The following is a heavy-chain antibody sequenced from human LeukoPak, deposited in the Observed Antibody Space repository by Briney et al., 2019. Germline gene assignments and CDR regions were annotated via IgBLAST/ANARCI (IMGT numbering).Heavy chain of an antibody. V-gene: IGHV1-8*01. CDR1: GYTFTSYD. CDR3: ARRYSSSWYGAYYYYYGMDV. Sequence: ASVKVSCKASGYTFTSYDINWVRQATGQGLEWMGWMNPNSGNTGYAQKFQGRVTMTRNTSISTAYMELSRLRSEDTAVYYCARRYSSSWYGAYYYYYGMDVWGQGTTVTVSS. J-gene: IGHJ6*02. D-gene: IGHD6-13*01. CDR2: MNPNSGNT.